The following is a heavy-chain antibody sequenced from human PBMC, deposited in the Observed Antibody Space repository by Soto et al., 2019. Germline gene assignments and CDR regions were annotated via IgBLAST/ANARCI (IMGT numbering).Heavy chain of an antibody. Sequence: PGGSLRLSCAASGFTFSNAWINWVRQAPGKGLEWVGRIKSKTDGGTTDFAATVKGRFTISRDDSKNIAYLQMNSLKTEDTAVYYCTRDRASGYDYGNYYYMDVWGKGTTVTVSS. D-gene: IGHD5-12*01. J-gene: IGHJ6*03. CDR1: GFTFSNAW. CDR2: IKSKTDGGTT. CDR3: TRDRASGYDYGNYYYMDV. V-gene: IGHV3-15*07.